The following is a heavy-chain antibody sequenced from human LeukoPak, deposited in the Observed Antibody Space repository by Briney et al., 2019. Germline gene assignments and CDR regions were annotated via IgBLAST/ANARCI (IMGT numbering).Heavy chain of an antibody. J-gene: IGHJ3*02. CDR3: ARDLDHFYGSGSYYRSGAFDI. D-gene: IGHD3-10*01. CDR2: IYSGGST. CDR1: GFIVSSNY. V-gene: IGHV3-66*01. Sequence: GGSLRLSCAASGFIVSSNYMSWVRQAPGKGLEWVSVIYSGGSTYYADSVKGRFTISRDNSKNTLYLQMNSLRAEDTAVYYCARDLDHFYGSGSYYRSGAFDIWGQGTMVTVSS.